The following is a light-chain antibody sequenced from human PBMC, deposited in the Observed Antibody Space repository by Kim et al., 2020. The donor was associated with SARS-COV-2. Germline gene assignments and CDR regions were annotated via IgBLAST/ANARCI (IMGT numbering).Light chain of an antibody. V-gene: IGLV3-1*01. CDR3: QTWANSHHVI. J-gene: IGLJ2*01. Sequence: VSVYPVQTASITCSGLGDRFAGWYQQKPGHAPVVRLYQGNQRPSGIPERFSGSNSGNTATLTISGAQIMDEAVYECQTWANSHHVIFGGGTQLTVL. CDR2: QGN. CDR1: GDRF.